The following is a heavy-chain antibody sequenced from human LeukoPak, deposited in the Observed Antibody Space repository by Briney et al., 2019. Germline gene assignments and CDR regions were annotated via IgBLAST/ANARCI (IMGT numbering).Heavy chain of an antibody. J-gene: IGHJ4*02. CDR2: IYYSGNA. CDR3: ARYLDTAMVRAGYFDY. V-gene: IGHV4-61*01. CDR1: GASVSSDNYY. Sequence: PSETLSLTCTVSGASVSSDNYYWSWIRQPPGKGLEWIGYIYYSGNANYNPSLKSRVTISVDTSKNQFSLKLRSVTAADTAVYYCARYLDTAMVRAGYFDYWGQGTLVTVSS. D-gene: IGHD5-18*01.